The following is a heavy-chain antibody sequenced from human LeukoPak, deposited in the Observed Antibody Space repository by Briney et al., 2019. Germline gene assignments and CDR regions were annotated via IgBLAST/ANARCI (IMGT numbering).Heavy chain of an antibody. V-gene: IGHV4-34*01. J-gene: IGHJ4*02. CDR3: ARTRSGYSTLGY. Sequence: SETLSLTCAVYGGSFSDYYWTWIRQSPGKGLEWIGDINHSGSTNYNPSLKSRVTISVDTSRNQFSLKLTSVTAADTAVYYCARTRSGYSTLGYWGQGTLVTVSS. CDR1: GGSFSDYY. D-gene: IGHD1-26*01. CDR2: INHSGST.